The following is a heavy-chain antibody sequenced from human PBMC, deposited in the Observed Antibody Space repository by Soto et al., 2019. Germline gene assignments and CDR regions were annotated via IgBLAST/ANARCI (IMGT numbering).Heavy chain of an antibody. CDR2: IYYSGST. V-gene: IGHV4-30-4*01. CDR3: ARTTTVDKFFDF. J-gene: IGHJ4*02. D-gene: IGHD4-17*01. Sequence: SETLSLTCTVSGGSISSGEYYWSWIRQPPGKGLEWIGYIYYSGSTYYNPSLKSRVTISVDTSKNQFSLKLSSVTAADTAVYYCARTTTVDKFFDFWGQGTLVTVSS. CDR1: GGSISSGEYY.